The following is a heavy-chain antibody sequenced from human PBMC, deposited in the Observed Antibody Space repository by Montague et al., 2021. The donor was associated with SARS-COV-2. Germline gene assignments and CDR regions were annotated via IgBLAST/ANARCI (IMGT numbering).Heavy chain of an antibody. J-gene: IGHJ4*02. CDR2: ISSSGSTI. Sequence: SLRLSCAASGFSFSSYEMNWVRQAPGKGLEWVSYISSSGSTIYYADSVKGRFTISRDNAKNSLYLQMNSLRAEDTAVYYCARVFATVGAMDRNGYWGQGTLVTVSS. CDR1: GFSFSSYE. D-gene: IGHD1-26*01. V-gene: IGHV3-48*03. CDR3: ARVFATVGAMDRNGY.